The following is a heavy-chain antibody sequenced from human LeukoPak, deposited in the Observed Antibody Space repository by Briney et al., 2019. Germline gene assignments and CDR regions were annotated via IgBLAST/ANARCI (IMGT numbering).Heavy chain of an antibody. V-gene: IGHV3-7*04. J-gene: IGHJ5*02. CDR3: ARDWPPNWFDP. Sequence: GGSLRLSCAASGFTFSSYWMSWVRQAPGKGLEWVANIKQDGSEKYYVDSVKGRFTISSDNAKNSLYLQVNSLRAEDTAVYYCARDWPPNWFDPWGQGTLVTVSS. CDR1: GFTFSSYW. CDR2: IKQDGSEK.